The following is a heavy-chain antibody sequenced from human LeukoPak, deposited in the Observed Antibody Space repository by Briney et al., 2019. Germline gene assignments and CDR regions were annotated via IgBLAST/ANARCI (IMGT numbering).Heavy chain of an antibody. J-gene: IGHJ3*02. V-gene: IGHV4-59*12. CDR3: ASSRDVLYAFDI. Sequence: PSETLSLTCTVSGGSISSYYWSWIRQPPGKGLEWIGYIYYSGSTNYNPSLKSRVTISVDTSKNQFSLKLSSVTAADTAVYYCASSRDVLYAFDIWGQGTMVTVSS. CDR2: IYYSGST. CDR1: GGSISSYY.